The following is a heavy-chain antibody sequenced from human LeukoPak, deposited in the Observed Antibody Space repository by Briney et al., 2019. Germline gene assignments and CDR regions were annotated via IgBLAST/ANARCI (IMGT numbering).Heavy chain of an antibody. Sequence: GASVKVSCKASGYTFTSYGISWVRQAPGQGLEWMGWISAYNGNTNYAQKLQGRVTMTTDTSTSTAYMELRSLRSDDTAVYYCARSWDSSGYYSPYFDYWGQGTLVTVSS. CDR1: GYTFTSYG. CDR2: ISAYNGNT. V-gene: IGHV1-18*01. J-gene: IGHJ4*02. D-gene: IGHD3-22*01. CDR3: ARSWDSSGYYSPYFDY.